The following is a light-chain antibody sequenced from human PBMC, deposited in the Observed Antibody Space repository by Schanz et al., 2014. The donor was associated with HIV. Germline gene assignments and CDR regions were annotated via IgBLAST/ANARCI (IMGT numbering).Light chain of an antibody. V-gene: IGKV1-27*01. Sequence: DIQMTQSPSSLSASVGDRVTITCRASQSISNYLNWYQQKPGKVPKLLIYAASTLQSGVPSRFSGSGSGTDFTLTISSLQPDDLATYYCQQYNGLSPFTFGQGTKLEVK. J-gene: IGKJ2*01. CDR2: AAS. CDR3: QQYNGLSPFT. CDR1: QSISNY.